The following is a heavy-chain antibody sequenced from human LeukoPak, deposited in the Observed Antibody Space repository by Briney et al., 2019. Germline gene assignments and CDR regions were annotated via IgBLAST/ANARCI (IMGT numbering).Heavy chain of an antibody. CDR1: GFTFSSYS. CDR2: ISSSSSYI. D-gene: IGHD1-26*01. Sequence: GGSLRLSCAASGFTFSSYSMNWVRQAPGKGLEWVSSISSSSSYIYYADSVKGRFTISRDNAKNSLYLQMNSLRAEDTAVYYCARCRWELPLHYYYMDVRGKGTTVTVSS. V-gene: IGHV3-21*01. J-gene: IGHJ6*03. CDR3: ARCRWELPLHYYYMDV.